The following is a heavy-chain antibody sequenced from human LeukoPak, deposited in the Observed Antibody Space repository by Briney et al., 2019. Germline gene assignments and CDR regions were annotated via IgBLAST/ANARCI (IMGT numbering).Heavy chain of an antibody. Sequence: ASVKVSCKASGGTFSSYAISWVRQAPGQGLEWMGGIMPIFGTANYAQKFQGRVTITTDESTSTAYMELSSLRSEDTAVYYCAREAYCSSTSCSNWFDPWGQGTLVTVSS. CDR3: AREAYCSSTSCSNWFDP. CDR2: IMPIFGTA. J-gene: IGHJ5*02. D-gene: IGHD2-2*01. CDR1: GGTFSSYA. V-gene: IGHV1-69*05.